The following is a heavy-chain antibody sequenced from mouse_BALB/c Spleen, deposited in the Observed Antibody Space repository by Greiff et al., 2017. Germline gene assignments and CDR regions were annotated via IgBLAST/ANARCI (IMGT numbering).Heavy chain of an antibody. CDR3: ARHYYGYYFDY. Sequence: VQLKESGPELVKPGASVKISCKASGYTFTDYNMHWVKQSHGKSLEWIGYIYPYNGGTGYNQKFKSKATLTVDNSSSTAYMELRSLTSEDSAVYYCARHYYGYYFDYWGQGTTLTVSS. CDR1: GYTFTDYN. V-gene: IGHV1S29*02. CDR2: IYPYNGGT. J-gene: IGHJ2*01. D-gene: IGHD1-2*01.